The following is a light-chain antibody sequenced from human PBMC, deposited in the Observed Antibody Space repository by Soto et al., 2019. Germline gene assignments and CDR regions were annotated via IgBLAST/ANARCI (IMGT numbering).Light chain of an antibody. CDR1: QTVSSY. CDR3: QQRRT. CDR2: DAS. V-gene: IGKV3-11*01. J-gene: IGKJ5*01. Sequence: EIVLTQSPATLSLSPGERATLSCRASQTVSSYLAWYQQKPGQAPRLLVYDASDRATGIPARFSGSGSRTDFTLTHSSLEPEDFAVYYCQQRRTFGQGTRLEIK.